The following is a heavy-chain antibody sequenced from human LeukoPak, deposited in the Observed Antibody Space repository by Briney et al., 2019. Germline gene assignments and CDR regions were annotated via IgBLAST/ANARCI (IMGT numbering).Heavy chain of an antibody. V-gene: IGHV3-48*03. J-gene: IGHJ3*02. CDR3: ARESGPRGYYDSSGSYPNGAFDI. CDR1: GFTFSSHE. CDR2: ISSSGSTI. D-gene: IGHD3-22*01. Sequence: PGGSLRLSCAASGFTFSSHEMNWVRQAPGKGLEWVSYISSSGSTIYYTESVKGRFTISRDNAKNSLYLQMNSLRAEDTAVYYCARESGPRGYYDSSGSYPNGAFDIWGQGTMVTVSS.